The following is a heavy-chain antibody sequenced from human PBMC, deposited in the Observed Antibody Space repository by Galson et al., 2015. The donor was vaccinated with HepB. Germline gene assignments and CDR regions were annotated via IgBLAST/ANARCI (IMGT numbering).Heavy chain of an antibody. Sequence: SVKVSCKASGYTFTSYGISWVRQAPGQGLEWMGWISAYNSNTNYAQKLQGRVTMTTDTSTSTAYMELRSLRSDDTAVYYCARSGVINCSSTSCLGTWFDPWGQGTLVTVSS. CDR1: GYTFTSYG. D-gene: IGHD2-2*01. J-gene: IGHJ5*02. CDR3: ARSGVINCSSTSCLGTWFDP. V-gene: IGHV1-18*01. CDR2: ISAYNSNT.